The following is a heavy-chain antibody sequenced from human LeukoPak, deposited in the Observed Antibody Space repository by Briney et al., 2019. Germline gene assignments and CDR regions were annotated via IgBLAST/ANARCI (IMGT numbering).Heavy chain of an antibody. CDR2: IDPNDGST. Sequence: ASVKVSCKASGYTFISYYLHWVRQAPGQGPEWIGKIDPNDGSTSYAQKFQGRVTMTRDTSTSTAYMELSSLRSEDTAVYYCARRYGSGSYYYFDYWGQGTLVTVSS. CDR1: GYTFISYY. J-gene: IGHJ4*02. D-gene: IGHD3-10*01. CDR3: ARRYGSGSYYYFDY. V-gene: IGHV1-46*01.